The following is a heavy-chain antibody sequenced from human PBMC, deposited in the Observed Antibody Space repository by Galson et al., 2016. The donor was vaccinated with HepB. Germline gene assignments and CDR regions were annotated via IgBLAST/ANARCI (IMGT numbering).Heavy chain of an antibody. CDR1: GFTFSTYA. V-gene: IGHV3-23*01. J-gene: IGHJ3*01. CDR3: ARDPNGDYFGAFDF. CDR2: VTGSGSWT. D-gene: IGHD4-17*01. Sequence: SLRLSCAASGFTFSTYAMTWVRQAPGKGLEWVSSVTGSGSWTYYADSVKGRLTISRDNSKNTLYLQMNSLRAEDPAVYYCARDPNGDYFGAFDFWGQGTMVTVSS.